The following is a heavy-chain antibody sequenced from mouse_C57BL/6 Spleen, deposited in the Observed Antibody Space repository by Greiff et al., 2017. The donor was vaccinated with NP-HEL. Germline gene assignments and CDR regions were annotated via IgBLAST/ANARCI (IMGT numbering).Heavy chain of an antibody. D-gene: IGHD2-14*01. J-gene: IGHJ3*01. CDR2: ISDGGSYT. V-gene: IGHV5-4*03. CDR1: GFTFSSYA. Sequence: EVNLVESGGGLVKPGGSLKLSCAASGFTFSSYAMSWVRQTPEKRLEWVATISDGGSYTYYPDNVKGRFTISRDNAKNNLYLQMSHLKSEDTAMYYCARGTPFAYWGQGTLVTVSA. CDR3: ARGTPFAY.